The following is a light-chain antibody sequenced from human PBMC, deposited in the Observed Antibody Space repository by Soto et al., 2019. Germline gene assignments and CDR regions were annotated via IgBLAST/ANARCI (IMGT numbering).Light chain of an antibody. CDR3: AAWDDSLNGPYV. J-gene: IGLJ1*01. CDR1: SSNIGSNT. V-gene: IGLV1-44*01. CDR2: SNN. Sequence: QSVLTQPPSASGTPGQRVTISCSGSSSNIGSNTVNGYQQLPGTAPKLLIYSNNQRPSGVPDRFSGSKSGTSASLAISGLQSEDEADYYCAAWDDSLNGPYVFGTGTKVTV.